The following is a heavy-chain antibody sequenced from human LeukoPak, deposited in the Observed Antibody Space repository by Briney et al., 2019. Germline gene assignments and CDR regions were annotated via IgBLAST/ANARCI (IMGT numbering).Heavy chain of an antibody. J-gene: IGHJ4*02. Sequence: SETLSLTCTVSGGSFSSSSYYWGWIRQPPGKGLEWVGSINYRGSNYHNSSLRSRVTMSIDTSKNQFSLKLSSVTAADTAVYYCARSILRYYFDSSGYYPYYFDYWGQGMLVTVSS. V-gene: IGHV4-39*07. CDR3: ARSILRYYFDSSGYYPYYFDY. CDR2: INYRGSN. D-gene: IGHD3-22*01. CDR1: GGSFSSSSYY.